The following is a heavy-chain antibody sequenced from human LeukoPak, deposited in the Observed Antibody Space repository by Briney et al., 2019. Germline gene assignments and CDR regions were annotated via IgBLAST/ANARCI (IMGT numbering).Heavy chain of an antibody. Sequence: ASVKVSCKASGYTFTSYAMNWVRQAPGQGLERMGWINTNTGNPTNAQGFTGRSVFSLDTSVSTAYLQISSLKAEDTAVYYCARDHGYVEMATIGYWGQGTLVSVSS. CDR1: GYTFTSYA. CDR3: ARDHGYVEMATIGY. D-gene: IGHD5-24*01. V-gene: IGHV7-4-1*02. CDR2: INTNTGNP. J-gene: IGHJ4*02.